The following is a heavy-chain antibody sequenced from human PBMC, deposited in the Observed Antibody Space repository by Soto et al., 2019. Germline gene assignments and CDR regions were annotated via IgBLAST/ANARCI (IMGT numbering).Heavy chain of an antibody. J-gene: IGHJ5*02. CDR1: GFTFSSYA. V-gene: IGHV3-23*01. D-gene: IGHD2-15*01. CDR2: ISGSGGST. Sequence: PGGSLRLSCAASGFTFSSYAMSWVRQAPGKGLEWVSAISGSGGSTYYADSVKGRFIISRDNSKNTLYLQMNSLRAEDTAVCYCARVMSYYCSGGSCYHNWFDPWGQGTLVTVSS. CDR3: ARVMSYYCSGGSCYHNWFDP.